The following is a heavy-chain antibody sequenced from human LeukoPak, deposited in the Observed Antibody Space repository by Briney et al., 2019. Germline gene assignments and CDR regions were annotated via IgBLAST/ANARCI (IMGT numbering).Heavy chain of an antibody. J-gene: IGHJ6*02. CDR1: GGTFSSYA. CDR2: IIPILGIA. V-gene: IGHV1-69*04. D-gene: IGHD6-19*01. Sequence: SVKVSCKASGGTFSSYAISWVRQAPGQGLEWMGRIIPILGIANYAQKFQGRVTITADKSTSTAYMELSSLRSEDTAVYYCARDTGYSSGWYYGMDVWGQGTTVTVSS. CDR3: ARDTGYSSGWYYGMDV.